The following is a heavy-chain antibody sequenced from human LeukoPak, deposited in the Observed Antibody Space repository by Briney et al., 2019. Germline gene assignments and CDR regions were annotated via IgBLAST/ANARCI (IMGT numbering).Heavy chain of an antibody. D-gene: IGHD1-26*01. V-gene: IGHV1-18*01. CDR3: ARAWVVGVPGCDY. J-gene: IGHJ4*02. CDR2: INPYNGNT. Sequence: AAVKVSCKASGYRFTSYGIWRVRQAPGQGREWMGRINPYNGNTNYAHKLQGRVTITTNTSKSPAYMELKSLRSDDTAVYYCARAWVVGVPGCDYWGQETLVTVSS. CDR1: GYRFTSYG.